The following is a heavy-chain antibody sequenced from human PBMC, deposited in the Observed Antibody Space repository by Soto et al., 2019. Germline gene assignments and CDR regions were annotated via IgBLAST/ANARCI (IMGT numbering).Heavy chain of an antibody. Sequence: GGSLRLSCAASGFTFSSYDMHWVRQATGKGLEWVSAIGTAGDTYYPGSVKGRFTISRENAKNSLYLQMNSLRAEDTAVYYCARAPGYSYGRYYFDYWGQGTLVTVSS. V-gene: IGHV3-13*01. CDR2: IGTAGDT. D-gene: IGHD5-18*01. CDR1: GFTFSSYD. CDR3: ARAPGYSYGRYYFDY. J-gene: IGHJ4*02.